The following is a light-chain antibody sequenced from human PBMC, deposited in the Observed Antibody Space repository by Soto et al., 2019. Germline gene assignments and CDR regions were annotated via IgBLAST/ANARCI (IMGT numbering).Light chain of an antibody. CDR2: GAS. CDR3: QQYGSSRT. J-gene: IGKJ1*01. Sequence: ELVLTQSPGTLSFSPGERATLSCRASQSVTSPYLAWYQQKPGQAPRLLIYGASSRATGIPDRFSGSGSGTDFTLTISRLEPEDFAVYYCQQYGSSRTFGQGTKVDIK. CDR1: QSVTSPY. V-gene: IGKV3-20*01.